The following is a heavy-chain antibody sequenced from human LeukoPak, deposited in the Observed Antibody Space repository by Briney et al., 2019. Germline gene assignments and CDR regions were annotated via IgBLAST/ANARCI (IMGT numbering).Heavy chain of an antibody. Sequence: SETLSLTCTVSGGSISSSSYYWGWIRQPPGKGLEWIGSIYYSGSTYYNPSLKSRVTISVDTSKNQFSLKLSSVTAADTAVYYCARDRDSSGIDYWGQGTLVTVSS. CDR1: GGSISSSSYY. CDR2: IYYSGST. D-gene: IGHD3-22*01. V-gene: IGHV4-39*07. CDR3: ARDRDSSGIDY. J-gene: IGHJ4*02.